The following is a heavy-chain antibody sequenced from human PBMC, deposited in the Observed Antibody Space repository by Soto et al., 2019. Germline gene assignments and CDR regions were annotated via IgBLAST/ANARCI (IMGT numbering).Heavy chain of an antibody. J-gene: IGHJ6*02. CDR1: GYTFTSYY. V-gene: IGHV1-46*01. CDR2: INPSGGST. D-gene: IGHD3-3*01. Sequence: GASVKVSCKASGYTFTSYYMHWVRQAPGQGLEWMGIINPSGGSTSYAQKFQGRVTMTRNTSTSTVYMELSSLRSEDTAVYYCARVLSGITIFGVARRHYGMDVWGQGTTVTVS. CDR3: ARVLSGITIFGVARRHYGMDV.